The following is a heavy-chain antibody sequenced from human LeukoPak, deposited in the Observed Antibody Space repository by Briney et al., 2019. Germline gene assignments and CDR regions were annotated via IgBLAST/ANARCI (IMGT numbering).Heavy chain of an antibody. CDR1: GFTFSNAW. V-gene: IGHV3-15*01. CDR3: TTEVVVVVAATNWFDP. D-gene: IGHD2-15*01. Sequence: GGSLRLSCAASGFTFSNAWMSWVRQAPGKGLEWVGRIKSKTDGGTTDYAAPVKGRFTISRDDSENTLYLQMNSLKTEDTAVYYCTTEVVVVVAATNWFDPWGQGTLVTVSS. J-gene: IGHJ5*02. CDR2: IKSKTDGGTT.